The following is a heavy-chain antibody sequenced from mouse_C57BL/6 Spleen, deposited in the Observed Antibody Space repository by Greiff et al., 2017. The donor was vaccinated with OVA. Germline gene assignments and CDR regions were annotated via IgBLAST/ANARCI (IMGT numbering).Heavy chain of an antibody. Sequence: VQLQQSGPVLVKPGASVKMSCKASGYTFTDYYMNWVKQSHGKSLEWIGVINPYNGGTSYNQQFKGKATLTVDKSSSTAYMELNSLTSEDSAVYYCATAQATGDYYAMDYWGQGTSVTVSS. CDR2: INPYNGGT. CDR1: GYTFTDYY. J-gene: IGHJ4*01. D-gene: IGHD3-2*02. V-gene: IGHV1-19*01. CDR3: ATAQATGDYYAMDY.